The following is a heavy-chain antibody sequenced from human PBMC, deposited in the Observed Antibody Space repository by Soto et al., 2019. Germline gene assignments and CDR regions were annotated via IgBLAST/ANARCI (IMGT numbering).Heavy chain of an antibody. Sequence: SETLSLTCSVSGFAISRGYYWSWVRQPPGKGLEWIGSIYPSVSSYHNPSLATRLRLSIDTSKNQFTLNLTSVTAADTALYFCAREKVGTTCFDNRGQGIQVTVSS. J-gene: IGHJ4*02. CDR1: GFAISRGYY. D-gene: IGHD1-1*01. V-gene: IGHV4-38-2*02. CDR2: IYPSVSS. CDR3: AREKVGTTCFDN.